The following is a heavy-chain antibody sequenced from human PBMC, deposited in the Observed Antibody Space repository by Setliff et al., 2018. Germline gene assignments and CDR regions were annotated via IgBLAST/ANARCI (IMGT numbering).Heavy chain of an antibody. V-gene: IGHV1-46*01. J-gene: IGHJ4*02. CDR1: GYTFTSYY. D-gene: IGHD1-1*01. CDR3: ARALMGHNRWYFDY. CDR2: INPSGGST. Sequence: ASVKVSCKASGYTFTSYYIHWVRQAPGQGLEWMGIINPSGGSTSYAQKFQGRVTMTRDASTSTVYMELSSLRSEDTAVYYWARALMGHNRWYFDYWGQGTLVTVSS.